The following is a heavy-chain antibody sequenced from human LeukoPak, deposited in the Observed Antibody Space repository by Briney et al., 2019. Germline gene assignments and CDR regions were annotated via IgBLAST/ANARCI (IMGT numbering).Heavy chain of an antibody. CDR1: GGTFSGYD. Sequence: SETLCLTCAAYGGTFSGYDWSWIRQPPGKGLEWIGSIYYSGSTYYNPSPKSRVTISVDTSKNPSSLKRSCVSAADTTVYYCARAERRAPIECWSQATLATVHS. V-gene: IGHV4-34*01. CDR2: IYYSGST. J-gene: IGHJ5*01. D-gene: IGHD1-1*01. CDR3: ARAERRAPIEC.